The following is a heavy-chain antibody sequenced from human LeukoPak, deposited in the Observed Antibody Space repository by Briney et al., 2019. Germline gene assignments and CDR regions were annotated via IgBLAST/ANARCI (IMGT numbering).Heavy chain of an antibody. CDR3: AKSNSAAGLTSYWYFDL. Sequence: PPGGSLRLSCAASGFTFDDYAMHWVRQAPGKGLEWVSGISWNSGSIGYADSVKGRFTISRDNAKNSLYLQMNSLRAEDTALYYCAKSNSAAGLTSYWYFDLWGRGTLVTVSS. CDR2: ISWNSGSI. D-gene: IGHD6-13*01. J-gene: IGHJ2*01. CDR1: GFTFDDYA. V-gene: IGHV3-9*01.